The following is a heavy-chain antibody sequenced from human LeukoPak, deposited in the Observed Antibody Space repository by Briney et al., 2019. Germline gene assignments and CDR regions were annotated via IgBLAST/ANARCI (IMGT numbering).Heavy chain of an antibody. CDR2: ISYDGSNK. CDR3: ARALAVADDY. CDR1: GFTFSSYA. V-gene: IGHV3-30-3*01. Sequence: GGSLRLSCAASGFTFSSYAMHWVRQAPGEGLEWVAVISYDGSNKYYADSVKGRFTTSRDNSKNTLYLQMNSLRAEDTAVYYCARALAVADDYWGQGTLVTVSS. J-gene: IGHJ4*02. D-gene: IGHD6-19*01.